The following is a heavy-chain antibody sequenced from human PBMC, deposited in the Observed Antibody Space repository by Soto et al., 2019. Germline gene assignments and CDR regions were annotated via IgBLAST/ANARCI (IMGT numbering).Heavy chain of an antibody. D-gene: IGHD3-10*01. J-gene: IGHJ1*01. V-gene: IGHV4-31*03. CDR3: ARGDGLDVDDYY. CDR2: IYYSGST. Sequence: PSETLSLTCTVSGGSISSGGYYWSWIRQHPGKGLEWIGYIYYSGSTYYNPSLKSRVTISVDTSKNQFSLKLSSVTAADTAVYFCARGDGLDVDDYYWGRRTLVTVSS. CDR1: GGSISSGGYY.